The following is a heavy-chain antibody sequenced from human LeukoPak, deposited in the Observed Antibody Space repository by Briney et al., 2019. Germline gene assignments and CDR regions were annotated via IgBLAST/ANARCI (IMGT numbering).Heavy chain of an antibody. CDR3: AGRIVVVVAATDWFDP. D-gene: IGHD2-15*01. J-gene: IGHJ5*02. V-gene: IGHV5-51*01. Sequence: GESLKISCKGSGYSFTSYWIGWVRQMPGKGLEWMGIIYPGDSDTRYSPSFQGQVTIPADKSISTAYLQWSSLKASDTAMYYCAGRIVVVVAATDWFDPWGQGTLVTVSS. CDR2: IYPGDSDT. CDR1: GYSFTSYW.